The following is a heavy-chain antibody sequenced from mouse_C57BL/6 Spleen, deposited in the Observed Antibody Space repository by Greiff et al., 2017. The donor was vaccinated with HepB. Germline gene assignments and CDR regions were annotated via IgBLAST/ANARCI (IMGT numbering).Heavy chain of an antibody. D-gene: IGHD2-2*01. CDR1: GYTFTSYW. Sequence: QVQLQQPGAELVKPGASVKLSCKASGYTFTSYWMHWVKQRPGQGLEWIGMIHPNSGSTNYNEKFKSKATLTVDKSSSTAYMQLSSLTSEDSAVYYCARPRSTMVTTGFAYWGQGTLVTVSA. CDR2: IHPNSGST. V-gene: IGHV1-64*01. CDR3: ARPRSTMVTTGFAY. J-gene: IGHJ3*01.